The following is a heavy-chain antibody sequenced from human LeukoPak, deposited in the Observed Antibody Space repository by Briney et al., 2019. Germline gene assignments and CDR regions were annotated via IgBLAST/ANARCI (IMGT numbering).Heavy chain of an antibody. Sequence: SETLSLTCTVSGGSISSYYWGWIRQPPGKGLEWIGSIYYSGSTYHNPSLKSRVTISVAKNQFSLKLSSVTAADTAVYYSSGYTNWFDPWGQGTLVTVSS. V-gene: IGHV4-39*01. CDR1: GGSISSYY. CDR3: SGYTNWFDP. D-gene: IGHD3-22*01. CDR2: IYYSGST. J-gene: IGHJ5*02.